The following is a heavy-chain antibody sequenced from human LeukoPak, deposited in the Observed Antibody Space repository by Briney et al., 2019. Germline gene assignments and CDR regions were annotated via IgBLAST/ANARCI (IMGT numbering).Heavy chain of an antibody. J-gene: IGHJ5*02. CDR3: ARGYCSSTNCSPFDP. V-gene: IGHV4-61*02. CDR2: IFTSGST. CDR1: GASISSGSYY. Sequence: SETLSLTCTVSGASISSGSYYWSWIRQPAGKGLEWIGRIFTSGSTNYNSSLKSRVTISVDTSKNQFSLELTSVTAADTAVYYCARGYCSSTNCSPFDPWGQGTLVTVSS. D-gene: IGHD2-2*01.